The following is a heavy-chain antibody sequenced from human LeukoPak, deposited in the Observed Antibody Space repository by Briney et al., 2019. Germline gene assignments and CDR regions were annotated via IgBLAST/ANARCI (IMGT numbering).Heavy chain of an antibody. CDR3: AKWDSSSWYAGRFDP. D-gene: IGHD6-13*01. V-gene: IGHV3-23*01. Sequence: GGTLRLSCAASGFTFNNYGMSWVRQAPGKGLEWVSSIGGSGGTTYYADSVKGRFTISRDNSKNTLYVQMNSLRAEDTAVYYCAKWDSSSWYAGRFDPWGQGTLVTVSS. CDR2: IGGSGGTT. CDR1: GFTFNNYG. J-gene: IGHJ5*02.